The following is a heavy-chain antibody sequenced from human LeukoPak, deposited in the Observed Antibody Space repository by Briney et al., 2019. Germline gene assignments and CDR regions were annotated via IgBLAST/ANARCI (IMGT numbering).Heavy chain of an antibody. J-gene: IGHJ4*02. CDR3: TRTWWTEACSSSSCFTPDFDY. D-gene: IGHD2-2*02. CDR2: INPNSGGT. CDR1: GYTITGYY. Sequence: VASVKVSCKASGYTITGYYMHWVRQAPGQGLEWMGRINPNSGGTNSAQKFQGRVTMTRDTSINTVYMELSSLEFDDTAVYYCTRTWWTEACSSSSCFTPDFDYWGQGTPVTVSS. V-gene: IGHV1-2*06.